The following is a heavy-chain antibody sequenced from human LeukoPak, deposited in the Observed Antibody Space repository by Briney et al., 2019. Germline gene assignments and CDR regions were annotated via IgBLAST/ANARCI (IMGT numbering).Heavy chain of an antibody. D-gene: IGHD5-24*01. CDR1: GFTVSSNY. CDR3: ARDIQLST. J-gene: IGHJ3*01. Sequence: GGSLRLSCAASGFTVSSNYMSWVRQAPGKGLEWVSLISFSGGSTYYADSVKGRFTISRDNSKDTLYLQMNSLRAEDTATYYCARDIQLSTWGLGTMVTVSS. V-gene: IGHV3-23*01. CDR2: ISFSGGST.